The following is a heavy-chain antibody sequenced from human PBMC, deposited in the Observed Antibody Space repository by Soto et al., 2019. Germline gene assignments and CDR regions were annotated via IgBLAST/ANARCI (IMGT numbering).Heavy chain of an antibody. CDR2: IYYSGST. CDR1: GGSISSYY. D-gene: IGHD2-2*01. J-gene: IGHJ4*02. V-gene: IGHV4-59*01. Sequence: SETLSLTCTVSGGSISSYYWSWIRQPPGKGLEWIGYIYYSGSTNYNPSLKSRVTISVDTSKNQFSLKLSSVPAADTAVYYCARRCYGRYFGYWGQRTLFTVSS. CDR3: ARRCYGRYFGY.